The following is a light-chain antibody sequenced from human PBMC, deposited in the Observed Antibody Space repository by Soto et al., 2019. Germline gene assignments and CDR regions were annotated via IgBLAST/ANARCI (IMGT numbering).Light chain of an antibody. J-gene: IGKJ1*01. V-gene: IGKV3-11*01. CDR1: QSFRGL. CDR3: QQDYVLPT. Sequence: EVVLTQCPVTLSLAPGERATLSCSASQSFRGLLAWYQQKPGQAPRLLIYDAYNRATGIPPRFSGSGSGTDFTLTISSLQPEDFAVYYCQQDYVLPTFCQGTKVDI. CDR2: DAY.